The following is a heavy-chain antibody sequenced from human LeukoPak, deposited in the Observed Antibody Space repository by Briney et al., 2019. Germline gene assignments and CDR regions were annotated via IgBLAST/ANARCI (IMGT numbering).Heavy chain of an antibody. D-gene: IGHD4-17*01. CDR1: GGAFSTYA. V-gene: IGHV1-69*13. CDR3: AKGYGDYVAAIDF. CDR2: IIPIFGTA. Sequence: SVKVSCKTSGGAFSTYAISWVRQAPGQGLEWMGGIIPIFGTANYAQKFQGRVTITADESTSTAYMELGSLRSEDTAVYYCAKGYGDYVAAIDFWGQGSLVTVSS. J-gene: IGHJ4*02.